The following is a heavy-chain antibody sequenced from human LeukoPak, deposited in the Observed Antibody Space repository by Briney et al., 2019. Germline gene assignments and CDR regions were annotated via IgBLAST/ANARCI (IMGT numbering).Heavy chain of an antibody. D-gene: IGHD2-2*03. Sequence: GGSLRLSCAASGVTFNQYWMSWVRQAPGRGLEWVANIDQDGSEKHYVDSVKGRFTISRDNARNSLFLQMNSLRAEDTAVYYCARGRFSYDNTGYSSFYYWGQGTLVTVSS. CDR1: GVTFNQYW. J-gene: IGHJ4*02. CDR2: IDQDGSEK. CDR3: ARGRFSYDNTGYSSFYY. V-gene: IGHV3-7*01.